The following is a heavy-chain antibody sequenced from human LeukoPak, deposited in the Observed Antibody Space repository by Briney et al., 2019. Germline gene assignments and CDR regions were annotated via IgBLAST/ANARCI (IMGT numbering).Heavy chain of an antibody. CDR3: AKVYDYSSGSYYSAIDY. D-gene: IGHD3-10*01. V-gene: IGHV3-33*06. CDR1: GFTFSSYG. J-gene: IGHJ4*02. CDR2: IWYDGSNK. Sequence: PGGSLRLSCAASGFTFSSYGMHWVRQAPGKGLEWVAIIWYDGSNKYYADSVKGRFTISRDNSKNTLYLQMNSLRAEDTAIYYCAKVYDYSSGSYYSAIDYWGQGTLVTVSS.